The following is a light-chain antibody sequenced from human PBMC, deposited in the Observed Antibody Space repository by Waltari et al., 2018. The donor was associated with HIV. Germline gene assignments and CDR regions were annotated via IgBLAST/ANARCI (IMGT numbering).Light chain of an antibody. CDR2: GAS. CDR3: QHYDRWPGG. Sequence: EVVMTQSPATLSVSPGERATLSCRASQSVSSHLAWYQQRPGQSPRLLIYGASTRATGIPDRFSGSGSGTEFTLTISSLQSEDFALYYCQHYDRWPGGFGQGTKVEIK. CDR1: QSVSSH. J-gene: IGKJ1*01. V-gene: IGKV3-15*01.